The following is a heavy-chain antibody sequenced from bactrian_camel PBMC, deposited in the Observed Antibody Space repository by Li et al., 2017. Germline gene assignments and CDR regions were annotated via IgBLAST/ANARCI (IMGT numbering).Heavy chain of an antibody. CDR3: QSRCFRDGNWRLV. Sequence: HVQLVESGGGSVQAGESLRLSCTALGFTSYACSMDWYRQAEGKQREWVSAISPDGTTKLADSVKGRFTISQDKDKDTVYLQLNSATPDDTAVYSCQSRCFRDGNWRLVRGKGTQVTVS. CDR1: GFTSYACS. V-gene: IGHV3S53*01. J-gene: IGHJ4*01. CDR2: ISPDGTT. D-gene: IGHD1*01.